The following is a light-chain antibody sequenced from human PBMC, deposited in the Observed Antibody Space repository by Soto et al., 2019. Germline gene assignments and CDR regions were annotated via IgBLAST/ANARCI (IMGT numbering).Light chain of an antibody. CDR3: QQYNSSRRT. CDR1: QSVSSSY. V-gene: IGKV3-20*01. J-gene: IGKJ1*01. CDR2: GAS. Sequence: TQSPATLSVSLGERATLSCRASQSVSSSYLAWYQQKPGQAPRLLIYGASSRATGIPDRFRGSGSGTDFTLTISSLQPEDFATYYCQQYNSSRRTFGQGTKVDIK.